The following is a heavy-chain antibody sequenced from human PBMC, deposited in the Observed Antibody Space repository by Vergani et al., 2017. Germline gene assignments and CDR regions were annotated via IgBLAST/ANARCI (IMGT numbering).Heavy chain of an antibody. D-gene: IGHD7-27*01. J-gene: IGHJ4*02. V-gene: IGHV4-4*02. CDR2: IYHSGST. CDR3: ARGGTGDLDY. Sequence: QVQLQESGPGLVKPSGTLSLTCAVSGGSISSTNWWTWVRQPPGKGLEWIGEIYHSGSTNYNPSLKSRVTLSVDKSNNQFSLTLSPVTAADTAVYFCARGGTGDLDYWGQGTLVTVSS. CDR1: GGSISSTNW.